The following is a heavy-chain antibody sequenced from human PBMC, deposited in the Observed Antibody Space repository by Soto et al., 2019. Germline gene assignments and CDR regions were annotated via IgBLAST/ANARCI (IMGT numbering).Heavy chain of an antibody. CDR1: GFTFSSYG. Sequence: QPGGSLRLSCAASGFTFSSYGMHWVRQAPGKGLEWVAVIWYDGSNKYYADSVKGRFTISRDNSKNTLYLQMNSLRAEDTAVYYCARAMEYSYGQPVDYWGQGTLVTVSS. CDR3: ARAMEYSYGQPVDY. D-gene: IGHD5-18*01. V-gene: IGHV3-33*01. CDR2: IWYDGSNK. J-gene: IGHJ4*02.